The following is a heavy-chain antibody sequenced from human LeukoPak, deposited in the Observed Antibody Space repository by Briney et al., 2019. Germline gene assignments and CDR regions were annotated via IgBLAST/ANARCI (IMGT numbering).Heavy chain of an antibody. V-gene: IGHV3-30*04. CDR3: ARVMEAGAPAVYYFDY. D-gene: IGHD1-14*01. J-gene: IGHJ4*02. CDR2: IIYDGSNK. CDR1: GLTFSSYA. Sequence: GGPLRFSFAAFGLTFSSYAMLWVPQAPGKGREGLAAIIYDGSNKYYADSVKGRFTTSRANSKNTLYLQMNSLRAEDTAVYYCARVMEAGAPAVYYFDYWGQGALVTVSS.